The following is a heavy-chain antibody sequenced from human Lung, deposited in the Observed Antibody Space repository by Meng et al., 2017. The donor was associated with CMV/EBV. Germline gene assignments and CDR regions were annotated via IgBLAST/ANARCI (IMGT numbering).Heavy chain of an antibody. J-gene: IGHJ3*02. V-gene: IGHV1-18*01. Sequence: ASVKVSCKASGYAFTSYGISWVRQAPGQGLEWMGWISAYNGNTNYAQKLQGRVTMTTDTSTSTAYMELRSLRSDDTAVYYCARARDIAVAGTDDAFDIWGQGTMVTVSS. D-gene: IGHD6-19*01. CDR3: ARARDIAVAGTDDAFDI. CDR2: ISAYNGNT. CDR1: GYAFTSYG.